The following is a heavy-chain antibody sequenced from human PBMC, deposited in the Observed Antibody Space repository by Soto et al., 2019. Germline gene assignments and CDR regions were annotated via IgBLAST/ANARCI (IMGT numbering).Heavy chain of an antibody. CDR2: ISGSGGST. D-gene: IGHD4-17*01. J-gene: IGHJ5*02. CDR1: GFTFSSYA. CDR3: AKDMPHGDYVGWFDP. Sequence: EVQLLESGGGLVQPGGSLRLSCAASGFTFSSYAMSWVRQAPGKGLEWVSAISGSGGSTYYADSVKGRCTIPRDNSKNTLYLQLNSLRAEDTAVYYCAKDMPHGDYVGWFDPWGQGTLVTVSS. V-gene: IGHV3-23*01.